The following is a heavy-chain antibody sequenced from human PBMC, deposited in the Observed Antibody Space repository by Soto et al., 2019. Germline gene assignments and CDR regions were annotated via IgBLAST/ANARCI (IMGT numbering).Heavy chain of an antibody. J-gene: IGHJ5*02. CDR1: GYSISSGYY. CDR3: ARDQGALRLYPNWFDP. V-gene: IGHV4-38-2*02. CDR2: IYHSGST. Sequence: SETLSLTCAVSGYSISSGYYWGWIRQPPGKGLEWIGSIYHSGSTYYNPSLNSRVTISVDTSKNQFSLKLSSVTAADTAVYYCARDQGALRLYPNWFDPWAQVTRVPVSS. D-gene: IGHD3-16*01.